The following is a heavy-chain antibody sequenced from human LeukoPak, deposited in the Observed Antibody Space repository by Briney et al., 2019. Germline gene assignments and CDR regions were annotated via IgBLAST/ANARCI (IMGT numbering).Heavy chain of an antibody. D-gene: IGHD1-26*01. CDR3: ARYIVGAFDY. V-gene: IGHV4-59*01. CDR1: GGSISKYY. Sequence: SETLSLTCTVSGGSISKYYWSWIRQPPGKGLEWIGYIYYSGSTNYNPSLKSRVSMSVDTSKNQFSLKLSSVTAADTAVYYCARYIVGAFDYWGQGTLVTVSS. J-gene: IGHJ4*02. CDR2: IYYSGST.